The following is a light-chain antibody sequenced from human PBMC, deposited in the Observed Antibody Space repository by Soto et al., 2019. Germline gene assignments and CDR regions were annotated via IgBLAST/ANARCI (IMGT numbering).Light chain of an antibody. V-gene: IGKV3-20*01. CDR2: GAS. Sequence: IVLTQSPATLSLSPGIRATLSCRASQNISNYLIWYQQKPGQAPRLLIYGASSRATGIPDRFSGSGSGTDFTLTISRLEPEDFAVYYCQQYGSSRTWTFGQGTKVDIK. CDR1: QNISNY. J-gene: IGKJ1*01. CDR3: QQYGSSRTWT.